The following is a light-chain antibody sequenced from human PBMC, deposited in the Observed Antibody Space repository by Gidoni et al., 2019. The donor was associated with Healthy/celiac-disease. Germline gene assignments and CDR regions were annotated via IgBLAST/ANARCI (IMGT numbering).Light chain of an antibody. CDR3: QQSYSTPVT. V-gene: IGKV1-39*01. CDR2: AAS. J-gene: IGKJ3*01. Sequence: DIQMTQSPSSLSASVGDRVTITCRASQSISSYLNWYQQKPGKAPKLLIYAASSLQSGVPSNCSGSGSGTDFTLTISSLQPEDFATYYCQQSYSTPVTFGPGTKVDIK. CDR1: QSISSY.